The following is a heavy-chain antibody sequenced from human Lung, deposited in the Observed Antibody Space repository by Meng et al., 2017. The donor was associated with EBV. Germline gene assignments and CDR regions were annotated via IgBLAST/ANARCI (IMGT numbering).Heavy chain of an antibody. CDR3: ARFYCSSTSCPHVLFDY. CDR1: GFIFTSYA. Sequence: QGRLVQSGAEVKKPGASVKVSCEASGFIFTSYAISWVRQAPGQGLQYMGWISAYNGNTNYAQELQGRVTMTTDTSTSTAYMELRSLRFDDTAVYYCARFYCSSTSCPHVLFDYWGQGTLVTVSS. J-gene: IGHJ4*02. CDR2: ISAYNGNT. D-gene: IGHD2-2*01. V-gene: IGHV1-18*01.